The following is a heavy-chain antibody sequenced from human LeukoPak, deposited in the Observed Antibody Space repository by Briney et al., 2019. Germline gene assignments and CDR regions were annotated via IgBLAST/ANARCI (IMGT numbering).Heavy chain of an antibody. CDR3: ARGGGLCSSTSCYPPGLDY. J-gene: IGHJ4*02. V-gene: IGHV4-30-2*01. CDR2: IYHSGST. Sequence: SETLSLTCAVSGGSISRGVYSWSWIRQPPGKGLEWIGYIYHSGSTYYNPSLKSRVTISVDRSKNQFSLKLRSVTAADTAVYYCARGGGLCSSTSCYPPGLDYWGQGTLVTVSS. CDR1: GGSISRGVYS. D-gene: IGHD2-2*01.